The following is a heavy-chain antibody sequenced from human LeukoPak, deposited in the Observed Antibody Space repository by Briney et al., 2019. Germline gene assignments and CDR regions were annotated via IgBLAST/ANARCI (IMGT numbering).Heavy chain of an antibody. D-gene: IGHD2-2*01. CDR3: ARRLTQYDCFDP. Sequence: SQTLTLTCAISGDSVSSNSVTWNWIRQSPLRGLEWLGRTYYRSTWYNDYAVSVRGRITVNPDTSKNQFSLHLNSVTPEDTAVYYCARRLTQYDCFDPWGQGILVTVSS. V-gene: IGHV6-1*01. CDR2: TYYRSTWYN. J-gene: IGHJ5*02. CDR1: GDSVSSNSVT.